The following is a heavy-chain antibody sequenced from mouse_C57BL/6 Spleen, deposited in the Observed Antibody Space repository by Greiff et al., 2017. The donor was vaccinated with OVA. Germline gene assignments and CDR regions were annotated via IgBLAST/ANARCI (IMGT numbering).Heavy chain of an antibody. D-gene: IGHD1-2*01. CDR1: GYSLTSYG. Sequence: QVQLQQSGPGLVQPSPSLSITCTASGYSLTSYGVHWVRQSPGKGLEWLGVIWRGGGTAYYAAFMSRLSITKYNTKSQVFFKMNSLQADDTSKYYCAKGDLVSYYYAMDYWGQGTSVTVSS. V-gene: IGHV2-5*01. CDR2: IWRGGGT. J-gene: IGHJ4*01. CDR3: AKGDLVSYYYAMDY.